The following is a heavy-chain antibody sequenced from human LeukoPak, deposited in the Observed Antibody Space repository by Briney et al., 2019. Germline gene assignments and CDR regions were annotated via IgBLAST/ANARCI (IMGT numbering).Heavy chain of an antibody. J-gene: IGHJ4*02. CDR2: IIPIFGTA. Sequence: SVKVSCKASGGTFSSYAISWVRQAPGQGLEWMGGIIPIFGTANYAQKFQGRVTITADKSTSTAYMELSSLRSEVTAVYYCARDLSGVALGYWGQGTLVTVSS. V-gene: IGHV1-69*06. CDR1: GGTFSSYA. D-gene: IGHD3-10*01. CDR3: ARDLSGVALGY.